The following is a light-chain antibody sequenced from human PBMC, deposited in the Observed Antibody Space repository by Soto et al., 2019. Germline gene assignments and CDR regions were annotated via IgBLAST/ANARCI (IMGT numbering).Light chain of an antibody. CDR2: DVS. CDR1: SSDVGFSNY. Sequence: ARTQPSSVCVYPGRSITIACTETSSDVGFSNYVSWYQQHPGKAPRLMISDVSNRPSGVSNRFSGSKSGNTASLTISGLQAEDEDDYYCSSYTSSDTDVFRTGNKFPV. J-gene: IGLJ1*01. V-gene: IGLV2-14*01. CDR3: SSYTSSDTDV.